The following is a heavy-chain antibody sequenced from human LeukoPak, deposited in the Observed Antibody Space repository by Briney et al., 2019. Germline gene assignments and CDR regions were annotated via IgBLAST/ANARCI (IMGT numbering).Heavy chain of an antibody. CDR1: GGSFSGYY. J-gene: IGHJ4*02. Sequence: SETLSLTCAVYGGSFSGYYWSWIRQPPGKGLEWIGEINHSGSTNYNPSLKSRVTISVDTSKNQFSLKLSSVTAADTAVYYCARVTRRGGYGLTSYFDYWGQGTLVTVSS. V-gene: IGHV4-34*01. D-gene: IGHD5-24*01. CDR2: INHSGST. CDR3: ARVTRRGGYGLTSYFDY.